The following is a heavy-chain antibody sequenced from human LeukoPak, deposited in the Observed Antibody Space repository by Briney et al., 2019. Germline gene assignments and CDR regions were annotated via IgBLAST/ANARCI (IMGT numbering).Heavy chain of an antibody. D-gene: IGHD1-1*01. CDR3: AREKGRYNWNGIHAFDI. CDR2: IIPILGIA. CDR1: GGTFSSYA. J-gene: IGHJ3*02. Sequence: ASVKVSCKASGGTFSSYAISWVRQAPGQGLEWMGRIIPILGIANYAQKFQGRVTITADKSTSTAYMELSSLRSEDTAVYYCAREKGRYNWNGIHAFDIWGQGTMVTVSS. V-gene: IGHV1-69*04.